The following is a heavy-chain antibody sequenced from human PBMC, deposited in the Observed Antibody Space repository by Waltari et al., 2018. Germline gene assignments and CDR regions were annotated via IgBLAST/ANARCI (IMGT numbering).Heavy chain of an antibody. CDR2: IIPIFGTA. J-gene: IGHJ5*02. CDR3: ARVAAYSNYVQRWFDP. Sequence: QVQLVQSGAEVKKPGSSVKVSCKASGGTFSSHAIRWVRQAPGQGLEWMGGIIPIFGTATYAQKFQGRVTITADESTSTAYMELSSLRSEDTAVYYCARVAAYSNYVQRWFDPWGQGTLVTVSS. V-gene: IGHV1-69*01. D-gene: IGHD4-4*01. CDR1: GGTFSSHA.